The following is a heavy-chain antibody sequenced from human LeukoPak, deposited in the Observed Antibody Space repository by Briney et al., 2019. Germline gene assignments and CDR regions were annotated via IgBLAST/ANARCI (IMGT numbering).Heavy chain of an antibody. CDR2: IYYSGST. CDR1: GGSISSYY. J-gene: IGHJ4*02. CDR3: ARRSAGIAVAGMNY. V-gene: IGHV4-59*08. Sequence: SETLSLTCTVSGGSISSYYWSWIRQPPGKGLEWIGYIYYSGSTNYNPSLKSRVTISVDTSKNQFSLKLSSVTAADTAVYYCARRSAGIAVAGMNYWGQGTLVTVSS. D-gene: IGHD6-19*01.